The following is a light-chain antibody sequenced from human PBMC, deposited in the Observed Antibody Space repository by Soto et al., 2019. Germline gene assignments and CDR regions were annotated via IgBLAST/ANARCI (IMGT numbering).Light chain of an antibody. CDR1: QSVSGW. J-gene: IGKJ1*01. V-gene: IGKV1-5*01. CDR2: AAS. CDR3: QHYNSYSEP. Sequence: DIPMTQSPSTVSAPMRDTVTVPCRASQSVSGWLAWYQQKPGEAPKLLIYAASTLQSGVPSRFSGSGSGTDFTLTISSLQPEDVATYYCQHYNSYSEPFGQVAKV.